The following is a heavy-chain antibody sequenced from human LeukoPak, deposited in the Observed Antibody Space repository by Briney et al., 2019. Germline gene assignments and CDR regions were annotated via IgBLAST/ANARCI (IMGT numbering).Heavy chain of an antibody. J-gene: IGHJ4*02. CDR1: GFTFSSYW. D-gene: IGHD4-17*01. Sequence: GGSLRLSCAASGFTFSSYWMHWVRQAPGKGLVWVSRINSDGSSTSYADSVKGRFTISRDNAKNTLYLQMNSLRAEDAAVYYCARDRRYGDYVDYWGQGTLVTVSS. V-gene: IGHV3-74*01. CDR2: INSDGSST. CDR3: ARDRRYGDYVDY.